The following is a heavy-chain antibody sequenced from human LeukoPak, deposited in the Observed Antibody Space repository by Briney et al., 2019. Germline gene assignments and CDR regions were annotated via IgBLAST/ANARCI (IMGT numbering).Heavy chain of an antibody. J-gene: IGHJ6*02. D-gene: IGHD2-15*01. V-gene: IGHV3-74*01. Sequence: GGSLRLSCAASGFTFSSYWMHWVRQAPGKGLVWVSRINSDGSSTSYADSVKGRFTISRDNAKNTLYLQMNSLRAEDTAVYYCAREGGLCSDCNCRGMDVWGQGTTVTVSS. CDR3: AREGGLCSDCNCRGMDV. CDR1: GFTFSSYW. CDR2: INSDGSST.